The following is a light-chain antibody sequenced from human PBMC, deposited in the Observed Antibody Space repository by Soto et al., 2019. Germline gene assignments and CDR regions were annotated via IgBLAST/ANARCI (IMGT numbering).Light chain of an antibody. CDR1: QSISSY. CDR2: AAS. V-gene: IGKV1-39*01. Sequence: DIQMTQSPSSLSASVGDRVTITCRASQSISSYLNWYQQKPGKAPKFLIYAASSLQSGVPSRFSGSGSGTDFTLTISSLQPEDFATYYCQQSYNTHLNFGPGTQVDIK. J-gene: IGKJ3*01. CDR3: QQSYNTHLN.